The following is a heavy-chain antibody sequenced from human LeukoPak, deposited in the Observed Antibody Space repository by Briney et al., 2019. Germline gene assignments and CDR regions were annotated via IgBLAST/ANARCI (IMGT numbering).Heavy chain of an antibody. CDR2: IYTSGST. CDR3: ARSPIDAYSPGYFDY. Sequence: PSETLSLTCTVSGGSISSGSYYWSWIRQPAGKGLEWIGRIYTSGSTNYNPSLKSRVTISVDTSKNQFSLKLSSVTAADTAVYYCARSPIDAYSPGYFDYWGQGTLVTVSS. V-gene: IGHV4-61*02. CDR1: GGSISSGSYY. D-gene: IGHD3-16*01. J-gene: IGHJ4*02.